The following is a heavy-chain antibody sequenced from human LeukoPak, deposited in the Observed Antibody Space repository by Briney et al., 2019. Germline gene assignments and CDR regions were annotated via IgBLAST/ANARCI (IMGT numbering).Heavy chain of an antibody. CDR2: MNPNSGNT. CDR3: ARPSDPWDYDFWSGYYSFGY. Sequence: ASVKVSCKASGYTFTSYDINWVRQATGQGLEWRGWMNPNSGNTGYAQKFQGRVTMTRNTSISTAYMELSSLRSEDAAVYYCARPSDPWDYDFWSGYYSFGYWGQGTLVTVSS. CDR1: GYTFTSYD. J-gene: IGHJ4*02. D-gene: IGHD3-3*01. V-gene: IGHV1-8*01.